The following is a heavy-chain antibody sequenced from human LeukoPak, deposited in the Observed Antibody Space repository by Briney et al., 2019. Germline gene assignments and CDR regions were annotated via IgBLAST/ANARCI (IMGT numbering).Heavy chain of an antibody. CDR1: GFTFSSYA. V-gene: IGHV3-30-3*01. J-gene: IGHJ4*02. D-gene: IGHD3-10*01. CDR3: ARDHDYGSGSSFPGPF. CDR2: ISYDGSNK. Sequence: GRSLRLSCAASGFTFSSYAMHWVRQAPGKGLEWVAVISYDGSNKYYADSVKGRFTISRDNSKNTMYLQIDSLRAEDTAVYHCARDHDYGSGSSFPGPFRGQGTLVTVSS.